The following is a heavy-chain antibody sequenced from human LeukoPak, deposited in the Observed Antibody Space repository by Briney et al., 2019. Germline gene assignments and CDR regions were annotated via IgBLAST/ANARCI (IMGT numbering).Heavy chain of an antibody. CDR1: GFTFSSYG. CDR2: ISYDGSNK. D-gene: IGHD1-26*01. Sequence: GGSLRLSCAASGFTFSSYGMHWVRQAPGKGLEWVAVISYDGSNKYYADSVKGRFTISRDNSKNTLYLQMNSLRAEDTAVYYCAKDRSYDYWGQGTLVTVSS. CDR3: AKDRSYDY. J-gene: IGHJ4*02. V-gene: IGHV3-30*18.